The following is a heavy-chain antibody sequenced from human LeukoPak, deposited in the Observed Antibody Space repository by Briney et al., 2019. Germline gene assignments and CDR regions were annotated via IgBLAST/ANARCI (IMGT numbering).Heavy chain of an antibody. CDR3: AVTSGKAYNNWFDP. CDR1: GYTFTSYA. V-gene: IGHV1-3*01. Sequence: ASVKVSCKASGYTFTSYAMHWVRQAPGQRLEWMGWINAGIGNTKYSQKFQGRVTITRDTSASTAYMELSSLRSEDTAVYYCAVTSGKAYNNWFDPWGQGTLVTVSS. D-gene: IGHD4-11*01. J-gene: IGHJ5*02. CDR2: INAGIGNT.